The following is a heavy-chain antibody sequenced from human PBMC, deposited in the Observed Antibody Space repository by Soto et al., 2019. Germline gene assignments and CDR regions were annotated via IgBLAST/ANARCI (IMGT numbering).Heavy chain of an antibody. CDR1: GDTFSTST. D-gene: IGHD5-12*01. CDR3: SRRGDDSLSVDFDR. CDR2: IIPVLGPP. J-gene: IGHJ4*02. Sequence: QVQLVQSGAEVKKPGSSVTVSCTVSGDTFSTSTINWVRQAPRQGLEWMGRIIPVLGPPNYSQTFQGRLTITADTSTNTVYMELSSLRSEDTAVYLCSRRGDDSLSVDFDRWGQGNLVTVSS. V-gene: IGHV1-69*08.